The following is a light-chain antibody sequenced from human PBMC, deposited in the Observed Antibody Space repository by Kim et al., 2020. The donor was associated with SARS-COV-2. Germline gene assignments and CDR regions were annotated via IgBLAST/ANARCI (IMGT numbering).Light chain of an antibody. CDR1: SNNGGYQG. CDR2: RDN. J-gene: IGLJ3*02. V-gene: IGLV10-54*01. Sequence: RQSPTLTFTANSNNGGYQGSICLQQHQGHPPKLLAYRDNSRPSGISDRLSASRSENTASLTITGLQPEDEADYYCSAWDSSLSIWVFGEGTQLTVL. CDR3: SAWDSSLSIWV.